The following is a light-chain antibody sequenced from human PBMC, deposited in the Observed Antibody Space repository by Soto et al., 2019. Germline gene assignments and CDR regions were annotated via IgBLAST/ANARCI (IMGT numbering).Light chain of an antibody. Sequence: EIVLTQSPGTLSLSPGERATLSCRASQSVSSSYLAWYQQKPGQAPRLLMYGASSRATGIPDRFSGSGSGTDFTLTINRLEPVDFAVYYCQQYGSSPLFTVGPGTKVDIK. CDR3: QQYGSSPLFT. CDR2: GAS. CDR1: QSVSSSY. J-gene: IGKJ3*01. V-gene: IGKV3-20*01.